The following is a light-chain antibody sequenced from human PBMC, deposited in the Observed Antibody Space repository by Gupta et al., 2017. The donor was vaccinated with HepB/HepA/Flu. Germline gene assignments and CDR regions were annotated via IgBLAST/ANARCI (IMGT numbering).Light chain of an antibody. J-gene: IGLJ1*01. Sequence: QSVLTQPPSESGAPGQRVTISCTGHSSNIGAGYDVHWYQQLPGTAPKLLIYGNSNRPSGVPDRFSGSKSGTSASLAITGLQAEDEADYYCQSYDSSLSAYYVFGTGTKVTVL. CDR1: SSNIGAGYD. CDR3: QSYDSSLSAYYV. CDR2: GNS. V-gene: IGLV1-40*01.